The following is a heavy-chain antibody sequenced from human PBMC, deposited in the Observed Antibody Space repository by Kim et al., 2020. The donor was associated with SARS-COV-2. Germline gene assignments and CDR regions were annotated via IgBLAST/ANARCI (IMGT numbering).Heavy chain of an antibody. CDR2: IWYDGSNK. CDR3: AREFPPYYYDSSGYYPTGAFDI. J-gene: IGHJ3*02. CDR1: GFTFSSYG. Sequence: GGSLRLSCAASGFTFSSYGMHWVRQAPGKGLEWVAVIWYDGSNKYYADSVKGRFTISRDNSKNTLYLQMNSLRAEDTAVYYCAREFPPYYYDSSGYYPTGAFDIWGQGTMVTVSS. V-gene: IGHV3-33*01. D-gene: IGHD3-22*01.